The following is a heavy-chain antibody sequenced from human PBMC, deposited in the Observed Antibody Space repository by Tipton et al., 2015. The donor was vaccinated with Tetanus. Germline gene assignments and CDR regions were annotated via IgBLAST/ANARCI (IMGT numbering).Heavy chain of an antibody. J-gene: IGHJ4*02. D-gene: IGHD5-24*01. CDR1: GFTFSSYA. V-gene: IGHV3-23*01. CDR2: ISGSGGST. Sequence: SLRLSCAASGFTFSSYAMSWVRQAPGKGLEWVSAISGSGGSTYYADSVKGRFTISRDNSKNTLYLQMNSLRAEGTAVYYCAKDHPSPSRDGYNAFDYWGQGTLVTVSS. CDR3: AKDHPSPSRDGYNAFDY.